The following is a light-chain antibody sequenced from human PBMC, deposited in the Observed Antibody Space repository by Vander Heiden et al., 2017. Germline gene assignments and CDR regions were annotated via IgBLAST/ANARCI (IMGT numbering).Light chain of an antibody. CDR2: DAS. CDR1: QSISSF. J-gene: IGKJ5*01. Sequence: EIVLTQSPATPSLSPGELATLSCRASQSISSFLAWYQQRPGQAPSLLIYDASNRATGIPARFSGSGSGTDFTLTISSLAPEDFAVYYCQQRSNRPITFGQGTRLEIK. V-gene: IGKV3-11*01. CDR3: QQRSNRPIT.